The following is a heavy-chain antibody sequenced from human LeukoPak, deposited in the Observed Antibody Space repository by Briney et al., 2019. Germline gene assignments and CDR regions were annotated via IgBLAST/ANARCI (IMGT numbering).Heavy chain of an antibody. V-gene: IGHV4-31*03. D-gene: IGHD3-9*01. CDR1: GGSISSGGYY. CDR3: ARTFVSEDILTGYPINWFDP. J-gene: IGHJ5*02. Sequence: SQTLSLTCTVSGGSISSGGYYWSWIRQHPGMGLEWIGYIYYSGSAYYNPSLKSRVTISVDTSKNQFSLKLSSVTAADTAVYYCARTFVSEDILTGYPINWFDPWGQGTLVTVSS. CDR2: IYYSGSA.